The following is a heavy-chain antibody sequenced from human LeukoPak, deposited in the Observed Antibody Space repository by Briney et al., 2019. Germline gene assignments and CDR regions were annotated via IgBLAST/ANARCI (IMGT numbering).Heavy chain of an antibody. Sequence: SVKVSCKASGGTFSSYAISWVRQAPGQGLEWMGRIIPIFGTANYAQKFQGRVTITADESTSTAYMELSSLRSEDTAVYYCARDEMVVAAKGRNYYYGMDVWGQGTTVTVSS. V-gene: IGHV1-69*13. CDR3: ARDEMVVAAKGRNYYYGMDV. CDR2: IIPIFGTA. D-gene: IGHD2-15*01. J-gene: IGHJ6*02. CDR1: GGTFSSYA.